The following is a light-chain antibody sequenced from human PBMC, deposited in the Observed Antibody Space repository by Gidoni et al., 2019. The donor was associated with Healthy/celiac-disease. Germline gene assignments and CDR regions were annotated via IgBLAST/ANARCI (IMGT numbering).Light chain of an antibody. V-gene: IGKV3-11*01. CDR3: QQRSNWPLT. J-gene: IGKJ4*01. CDR2: DAS. CDR1: QIVSSY. Sequence: EIVLTQSPATLSLSPGERATLSCSASQIVSSYLAWYQQKPGQAPRLLIYDASNRATGIPARCSGSGSGTDFTLTISSLEPEDFAVYYCQQRSNWPLTFGGGTKVEIK.